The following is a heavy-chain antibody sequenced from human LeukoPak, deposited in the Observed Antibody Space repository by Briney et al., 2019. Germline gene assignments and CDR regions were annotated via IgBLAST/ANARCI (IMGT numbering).Heavy chain of an antibody. J-gene: IGHJ4*02. Sequence: HSGGSLRLSCAASGFTFSGSTIHWVRQAPGKGLEWVGRIRSKANAYATGYAASVKGRFTISRDDSKNTAYLQMNSLKTEDTTVYFCSRAYDSRGYYYVDYWGQGTLVTVSS. CDR3: SRAYDSRGYYYVDY. D-gene: IGHD3-22*01. V-gene: IGHV3-73*01. CDR2: IRSKANAYAT. CDR1: GFTFSGST.